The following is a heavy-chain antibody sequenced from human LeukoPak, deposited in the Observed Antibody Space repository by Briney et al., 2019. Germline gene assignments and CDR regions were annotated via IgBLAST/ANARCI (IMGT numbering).Heavy chain of an antibody. D-gene: IGHD3-22*01. V-gene: IGHV1-18*01. CDR2: ISAYNGNT. Sequence: ASVKVSCKASGYTFTSYGISWVRQAPGQGLEWMGWISAYNGNTNYAQKLQGRVTMTTDTSTSTAYMELRSLRSDDTAVYYCARGHYYDSSGQGGFDYWGQGTLVTVSS. CDR3: ARGHYYDSSGQGGFDY. J-gene: IGHJ4*02. CDR1: GYTFTSYG.